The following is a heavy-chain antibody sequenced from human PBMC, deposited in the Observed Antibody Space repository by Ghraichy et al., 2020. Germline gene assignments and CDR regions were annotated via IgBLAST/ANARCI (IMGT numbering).Heavy chain of an antibody. CDR2: IWSDGNNK. Sequence: GESLNISCAASGFTLSTYGMHWVRQAPGKGLEWVAVIWSDGNNKYYADSVKGRFTISRDNSNNTLFLQMNSLRVEDTAMYYCARSRDGYNHGYHWGQGTLVIVSS. CDR1: GFTLSTYG. V-gene: IGHV3-33*01. D-gene: IGHD5-24*01. J-gene: IGHJ4*02. CDR3: ARSRDGYNHGYH.